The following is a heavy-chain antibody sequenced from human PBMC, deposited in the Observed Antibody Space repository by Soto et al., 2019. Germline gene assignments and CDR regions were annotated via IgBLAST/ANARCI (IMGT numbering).Heavy chain of an antibody. CDR2: IYYSGST. V-gene: IGHV4-31*02. J-gene: IGHJ3*01. D-gene: IGHD2-15*01. CDR3: ARFSFRRSPRYSYFRMAV. Sequence: KGLEWIGYIYYSGSTYYNPSLKSRVTISVDTSKNQFSLKLSSVTAADTAVYYCARFSFRRSPRYSYFRMAVWVQG.